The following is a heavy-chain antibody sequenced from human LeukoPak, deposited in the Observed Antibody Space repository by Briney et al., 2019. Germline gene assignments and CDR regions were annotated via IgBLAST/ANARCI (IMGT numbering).Heavy chain of an antibody. CDR3: ARVYHYDFWSGYRFYYYYMDV. J-gene: IGHJ6*03. V-gene: IGHV3-11*01. CDR2: ISSSGSTI. D-gene: IGHD3-3*01. CDR1: GFTFSDYY. Sequence: PGGSLRLSCAASGFTFSDYYMSWIRQAPGKGLEWVSYISSSGSTIYYADSVKGRFTISRDNAKNSLYLQMNSLRAEDTAVYYCARVYHYDFWSGYRFYYYYMDVWGKGTTVTVSS.